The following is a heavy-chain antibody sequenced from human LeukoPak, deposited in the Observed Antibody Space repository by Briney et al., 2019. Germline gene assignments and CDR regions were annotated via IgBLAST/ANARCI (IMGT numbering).Heavy chain of an antibody. D-gene: IGHD4-17*01. V-gene: IGHV5-51*01. CDR2: IYPGDSDT. Sequence: GESLKISCKGSGYSFTSYWIGWVRQMPGKGLEWMGIIYPGDSDTRYSPSFQGQVTISADKSISTAYLQWSSLKASDTAMYYCARAAATTLYYYYYMDVWGKGTTVTVSS. J-gene: IGHJ6*03. CDR3: ARAAATTLYYYYYMDV. CDR1: GYSFTSYW.